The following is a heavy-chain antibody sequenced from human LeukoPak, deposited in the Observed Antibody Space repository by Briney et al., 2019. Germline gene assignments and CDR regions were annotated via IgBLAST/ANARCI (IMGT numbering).Heavy chain of an antibody. CDR2: ITGSGRST. D-gene: IGHD6-19*01. V-gene: IGHV3-23*01. CDR1: GFTFSDYA. CDR3: AKAARSSVAGLFFDL. Sequence: GGSLRLSCAASGFTFSDYALGWVRQAPGKGLEWVSGITGSGRSTYYADSVKGRFTFSRDNSKNTLYLQMNNLRAEDTAVYYCAKAARSSVAGLFFDLWGRGTLVTVSS. J-gene: IGHJ2*01.